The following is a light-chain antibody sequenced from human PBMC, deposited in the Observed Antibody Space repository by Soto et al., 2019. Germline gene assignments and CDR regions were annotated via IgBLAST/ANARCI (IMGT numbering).Light chain of an antibody. CDR1: QSLLHSNGYNY. J-gene: IGKJ2*01. V-gene: IGKV2-28*01. CDR2: LGS. CDR3: MQGLQSPT. Sequence: EIVMTQSPLSLPVTPGEPASISCRSSQSLLHSNGYNYLDWYVQRPGQSPQLLIYLGSTRASGVPDRISGSGSGTSITLKINKVEAEDVGLYYCMQGLQSPTFGQGTKLEI.